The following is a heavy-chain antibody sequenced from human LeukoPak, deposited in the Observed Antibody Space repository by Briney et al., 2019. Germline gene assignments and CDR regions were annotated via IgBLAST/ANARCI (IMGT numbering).Heavy chain of an antibody. J-gene: IGHJ3*02. CDR1: GGTFSSYA. D-gene: IGHD3-22*01. V-gene: IGHV1-69*01. Sequence: SVKVSCKASGGTFSSYAISWVRQAPGQGLEWMGGIIPIFGTANYAQKFQGRVTITADESTSTAYMELSSLRSEDTAVYYCARSKGYYDSSGYYRGLPLDAFDIWGQGTMVTVSS. CDR2: IIPIFGTA. CDR3: ARSKGYYDSSGYYRGLPLDAFDI.